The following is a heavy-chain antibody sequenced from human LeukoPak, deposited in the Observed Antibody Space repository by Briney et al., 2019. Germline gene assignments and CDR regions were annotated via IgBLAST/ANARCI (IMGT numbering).Heavy chain of an antibody. CDR2: VYYTGGT. V-gene: IGHV4-39*07. CDR1: GDSITSTSYY. D-gene: IGHD3-10*01. Sequence: SETLSLTCSVSGDSITSTSYYWGWIRQPPEKGLEWIGSVYYTGGTYYNPSLKSRVTISVDTSKNQFSLKLSSVTAADTAVYYCARDQDYYGSGSRGDDAFDIWGQGTMVTVPS. J-gene: IGHJ3*02. CDR3: ARDQDYYGSGSRGDDAFDI.